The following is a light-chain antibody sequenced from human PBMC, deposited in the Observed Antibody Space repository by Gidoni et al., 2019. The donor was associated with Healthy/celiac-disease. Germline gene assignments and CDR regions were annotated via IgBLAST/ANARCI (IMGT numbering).Light chain of an antibody. Sequence: SALTQPASVSGSPGQSITISCTGTSSDVGGYNYVSWYKQHPGKAPKLMIYDVSNRPSGVSNRFSGSKSGNTASLTISGLQAEDEADYYCSSYTSSSTPYVVFGGGTKLTVL. J-gene: IGLJ2*01. V-gene: IGLV2-14*01. CDR1: SSDVGGYNY. CDR2: DVS. CDR3: SSYTSSSTPYVV.